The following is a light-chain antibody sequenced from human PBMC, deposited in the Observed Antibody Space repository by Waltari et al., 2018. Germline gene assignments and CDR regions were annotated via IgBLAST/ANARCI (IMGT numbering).Light chain of an antibody. V-gene: IGLV1-44*01. CDR2: SNN. Sequence: QSVLTQPPSVSGTPGQRVTISCSGSSANIGSNPVTWYHPLPGPAPKVLIYSNNQRLLVVSDRFAGSKSGTSASLSISGLQSEDEADYYGAAWDDSLTSFVFGSGTTVTVL. CDR3: AAWDDSLTSFV. J-gene: IGLJ1*01. CDR1: SANIGSNP.